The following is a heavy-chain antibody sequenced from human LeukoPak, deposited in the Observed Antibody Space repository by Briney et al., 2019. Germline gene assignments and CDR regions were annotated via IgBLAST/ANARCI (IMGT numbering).Heavy chain of an antibody. J-gene: IGHJ4*02. CDR2: IRNDRIT. Sequence: GGSLRLSCVLSGLTFSDAWMSWVRQAPGEGLEWVGRIRNDRITDYAAPVQGRFGISRDNSKNTFYLQMNSLRTEDTGMYFCTWMATIFTVDYWGQGTLVTVSS. CDR1: GLTFSDAW. V-gene: IGHV3-15*01. D-gene: IGHD5-12*01. CDR3: TWMATIFTVDY.